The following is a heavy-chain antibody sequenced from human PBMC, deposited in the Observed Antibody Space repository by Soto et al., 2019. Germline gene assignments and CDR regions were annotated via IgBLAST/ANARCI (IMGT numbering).Heavy chain of an antibody. CDR2: IYFSGTT. J-gene: IGHJ2*01. Sequence: SETLSLTCTVSGGSISSTAYLWGWIRQPPGKGLEWIGTIYFSGTTYYNPSLRSRVTISVDTSTDQLSLKVNSVTATDTAVYYCARQYGSGKWCFDLWGRGTLVTVSS. CDR3: ARQYGSGKWCFDL. CDR1: GGSISSTAYL. D-gene: IGHD3-10*01. V-gene: IGHV4-39*01.